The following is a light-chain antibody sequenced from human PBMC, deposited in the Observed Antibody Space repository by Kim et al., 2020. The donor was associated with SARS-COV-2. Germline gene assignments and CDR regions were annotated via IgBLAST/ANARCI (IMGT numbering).Light chain of an antibody. Sequence: SYELTQPPSVYVSPGQTASITCSGDKLGNKYACWYQQKPGQSPVLVIYQDSKRPSGIPERFSGSNSGNTATLTISGTQAMDEADYYCQAWDSSLGVFGGGTQLTVL. V-gene: IGLV3-1*01. CDR2: QDS. CDR3: QAWDSSLGV. CDR1: KLGNKY. J-gene: IGLJ3*02.